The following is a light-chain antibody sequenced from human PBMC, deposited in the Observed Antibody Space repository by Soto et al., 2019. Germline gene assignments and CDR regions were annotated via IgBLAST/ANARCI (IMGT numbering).Light chain of an antibody. CDR2: LEGSGSY. CDR3: ETWDSNTHTV. CDR1: SGHSSYI. V-gene: IGLV4-60*02. Sequence: QAVVTQSSSASASLGSSVKLTCTLSSGHSSYIIPWHQQQPGKAPRYLMKLEGSGSYNKGSGVPDRFSGSSSGADRYLTISNLQFEDEADYYCETWDSNTHTVFGGGTKLTVL. J-gene: IGLJ3*02.